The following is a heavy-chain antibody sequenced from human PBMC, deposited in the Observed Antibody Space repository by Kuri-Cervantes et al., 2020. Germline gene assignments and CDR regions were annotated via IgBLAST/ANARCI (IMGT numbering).Heavy chain of an antibody. V-gene: IGHV1-8*02. D-gene: IGHD3-10*01. Sequence: ASVKVSCKASGYTFTGYYMHWVRQATGQGLEWMGWMDPNSGNTGYAQKFQGRVTMTRNTSIGTAYMELSSLRSEDTAVYYCARGGAGSVWGQGTLVTVSS. CDR2: MDPNSGNT. J-gene: IGHJ4*02. CDR3: ARGGAGSV. CDR1: GYTFTGYY.